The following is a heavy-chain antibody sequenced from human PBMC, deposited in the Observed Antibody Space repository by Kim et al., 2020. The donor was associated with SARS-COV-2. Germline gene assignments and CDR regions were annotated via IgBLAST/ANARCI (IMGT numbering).Heavy chain of an antibody. D-gene: IGHD6-6*01. J-gene: IGHJ4*02. CDR3: ARGAARHHY. CDR2: IYYSGST. V-gene: IGHV4-59*13. Sequence: SETLSLTCTVSGGSISSYYWSWIRQPPGKGLEWIGYIYYSGSTNYNPSLKSRVTISVDTSKNQFSLKLSSVTAADTAVYYCARGAARHHYWGQGTLVTVSS. CDR1: GGSISSYY.